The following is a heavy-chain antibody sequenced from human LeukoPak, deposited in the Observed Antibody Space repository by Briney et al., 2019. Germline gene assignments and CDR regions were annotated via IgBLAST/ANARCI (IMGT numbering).Heavy chain of an antibody. J-gene: IGHJ3*02. CDR2: IYHSGST. CDR3: ARDKGYYDSSGYYHSAFDI. V-gene: IGHV4-38-2*02. D-gene: IGHD3-22*01. Sequence: SETLSLTCTVSGYSISSGYYWGWIRQPPGKGLEWIGGIYHSGSTYYNPSLKSRVTISVDTSKNQFSLKLSSVTAADTAVYYCARDKGYYDSSGYYHSAFDIWGQGTMVTVSS. CDR1: GYSISSGYY.